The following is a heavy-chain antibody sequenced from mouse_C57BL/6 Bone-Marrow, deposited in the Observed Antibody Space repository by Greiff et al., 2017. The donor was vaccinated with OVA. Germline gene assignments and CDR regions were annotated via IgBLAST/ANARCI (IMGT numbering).Heavy chain of an antibody. V-gene: IGHV1-7*01. Sequence: VQLQQSGAELAKPGASVKLSCKASGYTFTSYWMHWVKQRPGQGLEWIGYINPSSGYTKYNQKFKDKATLTADKSSSTAYMQLSSLTYEDSAVYYCAIPPYYEYDGGYYFDYGGQGTTLTVSA. J-gene: IGHJ2*01. D-gene: IGHD2-4*01. CDR1: GYTFTSYW. CDR3: AIPPYYEYDGGYYFDY. CDR2: INPSSGYT.